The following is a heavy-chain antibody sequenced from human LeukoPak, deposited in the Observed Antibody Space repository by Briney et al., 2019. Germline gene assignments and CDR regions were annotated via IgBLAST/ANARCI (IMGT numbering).Heavy chain of an antibody. CDR1: GYSFTSYW. CDR2: IYPCDSDT. J-gene: IGHJ6*03. Sequence: GESLKIPCKGSGYSFTSYWIGWVGQMPGKGLEWMGLIYPCDSDTRYSPSFPGQVTISADKSISTAYLQWSSLKASDTAMYYCATLDTAMNPPYYYYMDVWGKGTTVTVSS. D-gene: IGHD5-18*01. V-gene: IGHV5-51*01. CDR3: ATLDTAMNPPYYYYMDV.